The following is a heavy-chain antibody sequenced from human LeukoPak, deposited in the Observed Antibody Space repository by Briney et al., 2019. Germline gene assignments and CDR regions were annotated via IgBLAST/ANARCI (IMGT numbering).Heavy chain of an antibody. CDR1: GGSVSSGSYY. J-gene: IGHJ3*02. CDR2: ISYSGGT. CDR3: ARRGTGGRSFDI. Sequence: PSETLSLTSTVSGGSVSSGSYYWTWIRQPPGKGLEWIGYISYSGGTNFNPSLKSRVTISVDTSKNQFSLNLSSVTAADTAVYYCARRGTGGRSFDIWGQGTMVTVSS. D-gene: IGHD2-8*02. V-gene: IGHV4-61*01.